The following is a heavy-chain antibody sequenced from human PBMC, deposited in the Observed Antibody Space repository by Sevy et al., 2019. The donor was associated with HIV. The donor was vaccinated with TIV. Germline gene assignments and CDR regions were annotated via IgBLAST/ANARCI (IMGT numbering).Heavy chain of an antibody. D-gene: IGHD3-22*01. Sequence: GGSLRLSCAATGFTFSNYAMHWVRQAPGKGLEWVAIIWSDGAYQYHGDSVKGRFTISRDNSKNTLHLQMNIVRVEDTAVYYCARGGYYYDNAAYYALDSWGQGTLVTVSS. J-gene: IGHJ4*02. CDR2: IWSDGAYQ. V-gene: IGHV3-33*01. CDR3: ARGGYYYDNAAYYALDS. CDR1: GFTFSNYA.